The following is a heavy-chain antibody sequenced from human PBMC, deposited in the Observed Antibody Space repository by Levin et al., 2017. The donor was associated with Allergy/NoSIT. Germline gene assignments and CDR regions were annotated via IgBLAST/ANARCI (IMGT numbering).Heavy chain of an antibody. CDR2: IHTNTGNP. Sequence: ASVKVSCKASGYTFTNFAMNWVRQAPGQGLEWMGWIHTNTGNPAYAQGFTGRVVFSLDTSVSTAYLQISSLKAEDTAVYYCARATTVTPTYYSYYMDVWGKGTAVTVSS. V-gene: IGHV7-4-1*02. CDR1: GYTFTNFA. D-gene: IGHD4-17*01. CDR3: ARATTVTPTYYSYYMDV. J-gene: IGHJ6*03.